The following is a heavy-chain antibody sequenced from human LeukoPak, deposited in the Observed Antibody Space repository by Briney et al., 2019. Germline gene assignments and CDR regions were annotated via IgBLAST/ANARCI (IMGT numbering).Heavy chain of an antibody. CDR2: INPSGGST. V-gene: IGHV1-46*01. Sequence: GASVKVSCKASGYTFTGYYMHWVRQAPGQGLEWMGWINPSGGSTSYAQKFQGRVTMTRDMSTSTVYMEMSSLRSEDTAVYYCARGSESTYYYDSSGYLPFDYWGQGTLVTVSS. CDR3: ARGSESTYYYDSSGYLPFDY. D-gene: IGHD3-22*01. J-gene: IGHJ4*02. CDR1: GYTFTGYY.